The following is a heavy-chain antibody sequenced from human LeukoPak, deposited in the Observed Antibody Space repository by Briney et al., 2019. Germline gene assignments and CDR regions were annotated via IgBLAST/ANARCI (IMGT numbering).Heavy chain of an antibody. Sequence: GASVKVSCKASGYTFTSYGINWVRQATGQGLEWMGWMNPNSGNTGYAQKFQGRVTMTRNTSISTAYMELSSLRSEDTAVYYCARHGKYSGSYCFDYWGQGTLVTVSS. V-gene: IGHV1-8*02. D-gene: IGHD1-26*01. CDR2: MNPNSGNT. J-gene: IGHJ4*02. CDR3: ARHGKYSGSYCFDY. CDR1: GYTFTSYG.